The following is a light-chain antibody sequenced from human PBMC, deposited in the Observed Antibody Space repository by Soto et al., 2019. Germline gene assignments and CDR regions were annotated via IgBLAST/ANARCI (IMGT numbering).Light chain of an antibody. Sequence: QSALTQPRSVSGSPGHSVTISCTGTSSDVRYYDYVSWYQQHPDKAPKLIIYDVTKRSSGVPDRFSASKSGDTASLTISGLQPEDEADYYCCSFAGAFDLIFGGGTKLTVL. CDR2: DVT. V-gene: IGLV2-11*01. CDR1: SSDVRYYDY. J-gene: IGLJ2*01. CDR3: CSFAGAFDLI.